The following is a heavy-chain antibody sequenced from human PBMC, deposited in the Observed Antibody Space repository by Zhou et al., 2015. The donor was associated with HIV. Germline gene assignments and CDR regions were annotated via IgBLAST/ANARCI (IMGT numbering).Heavy chain of an antibody. CDR2: ITPMFQTH. CDR3: ARTGGNYDFAFDV. D-gene: IGHD2-8*02. CDR1: GGSFTDYG. J-gene: IGHJ3*01. Sequence: QVRLVQSGTEVKKPGSSVKVSCKASGGSFTDYGFNWVRQAPGQGLEWMGRITPMFQTHNYAEKFRARLNITVDRHTSAAYMELSSLTSEDAAVYYCARTGGNYDFAFDVWGQGTRVIVSS. V-gene: IGHV1-69*06.